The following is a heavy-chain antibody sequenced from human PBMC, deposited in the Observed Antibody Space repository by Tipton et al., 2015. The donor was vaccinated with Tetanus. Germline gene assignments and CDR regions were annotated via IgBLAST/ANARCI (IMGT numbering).Heavy chain of an antibody. CDR2: LSYSGRT. V-gene: IGHV4-39*02. D-gene: IGHD5/OR15-5a*01. CDR1: GGSMSTSGHY. Sequence: TLSLTCIVSGGSMSTSGHYGAWVRQSPGQGLEWIGSLSYSGRTYYNPSLKSRVTMSVDTSKKDFSERLRSVTAADTAVYYCARLREIVSRSGWDFDYWGQGILVTVSS. CDR3: ARLREIVSRSGWDFDY. J-gene: IGHJ4*02.